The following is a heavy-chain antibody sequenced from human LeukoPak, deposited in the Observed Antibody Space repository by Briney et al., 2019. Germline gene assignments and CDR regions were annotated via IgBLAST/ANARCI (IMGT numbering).Heavy chain of an antibody. V-gene: IGHV3-21*01. J-gene: IGHJ4*02. CDR1: GDSISSTSYY. D-gene: IGHD1-26*01. Sequence: PSETLSLTCTVSGDSISSTSYYWDWVRQAPGKGLEWVSSISYSSSYIYYADSVKGRFTISRDNAKNSLYLQMNSLRAEDTAVYYCAREWDALGATSDYWGQGTLVTVSS. CDR3: AREWDALGATSDY. CDR2: ISYSSSYI.